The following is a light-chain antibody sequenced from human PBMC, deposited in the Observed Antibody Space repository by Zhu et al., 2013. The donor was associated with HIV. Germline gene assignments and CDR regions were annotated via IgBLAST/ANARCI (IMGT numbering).Light chain of an antibody. J-gene: IGLJ2*01. Sequence: QSVLTQSPSVSAAPGQKVTISCSGSSSNIGDNYVSWHQHLPGTAPKVLIYDNNKRPSGTPDRLSGSKSGNTASLTVSGLQAEDEADYYCSSYAGSNIVVFGGGTKLTVL. CDR1: SSNIGDNY. CDR2: DNN. V-gene: IGLV1-51*01. CDR3: SSYAGSNIVV.